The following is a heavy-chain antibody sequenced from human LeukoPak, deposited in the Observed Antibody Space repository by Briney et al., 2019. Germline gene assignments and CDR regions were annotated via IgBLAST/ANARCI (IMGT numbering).Heavy chain of an antibody. CDR3: ARWGSDLDAFDI. V-gene: IGHV3-23*01. CDR2: ISASGDST. J-gene: IGHJ3*02. Sequence: PGGALRPSCAASGFTFRKYAMSWVRQAPGKRLEWVSGISASGDSTYYADSVKGRFTISRDNSKNTLYLQMNSLRAEDTAVYYCARWGSDLDAFDIWGQGTMVTVSS. D-gene: IGHD3-16*01. CDR1: GFTFRKYA.